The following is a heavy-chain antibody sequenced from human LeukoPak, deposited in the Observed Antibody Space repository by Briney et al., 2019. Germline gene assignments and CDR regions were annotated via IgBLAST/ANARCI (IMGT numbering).Heavy chain of an antibody. CDR2: INHSGST. V-gene: IGHV4-34*01. J-gene: IGHJ2*01. Sequence: SETLSLTCAVYGGSFSAYYWSWIRQPPGKGLEWIGEINHSGSTNYNPSLESRVTISVDTSKNQFSLKLSSVTAADTAVYYCARGYGDYINWYFDLWGRGTLVTVSS. CDR1: GGSFSAYY. D-gene: IGHD4-17*01. CDR3: ARGYGDYINWYFDL.